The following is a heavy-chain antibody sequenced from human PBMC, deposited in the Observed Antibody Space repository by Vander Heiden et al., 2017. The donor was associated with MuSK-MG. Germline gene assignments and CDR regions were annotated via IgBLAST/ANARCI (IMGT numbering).Heavy chain of an antibody. V-gene: IGHV1-46*01. J-gene: IGHJ4*02. CDR3: GRIIALRPKGYFDY. Sequence: QLHLVQSVAAVKKHGASVKLSCKASGNPFTTYYRPGVRQAPGQGLEWMGVINLGGGATTYAQNFQGRVVMTRDTSTITVYMELTSLRAEDTAVYYCGRIIALRPKGYFDYWGQGSLGTVSS. CDR1: GNPFTTYY. CDR2: INLGGGAT. D-gene: IGHD3-3*02.